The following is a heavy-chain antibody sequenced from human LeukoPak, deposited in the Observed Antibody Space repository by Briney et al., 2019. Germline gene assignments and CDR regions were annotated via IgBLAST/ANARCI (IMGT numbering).Heavy chain of an antibody. D-gene: IGHD3-10*01. CDR1: GGSFSGYY. CDR3: ARGLFSGSYYGSGSHNWFDP. Sequence: PSETLSLTCAVYGGSFSGYYWSWIRQPPGKGLEWVGEINHSGSTNYNPSLKSRVTISVDTSKNQFSLKLSSVTAADTAVYYCARGLFSGSYYGSGSHNWFDPWGQGTLVTVSS. J-gene: IGHJ5*02. CDR2: INHSGST. V-gene: IGHV4-34*01.